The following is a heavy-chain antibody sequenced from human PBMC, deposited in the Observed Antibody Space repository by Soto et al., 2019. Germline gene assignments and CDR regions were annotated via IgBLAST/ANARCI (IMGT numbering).Heavy chain of an antibody. CDR3: ARGHDYYDSSGPLDY. CDR1: GFTFISYA. D-gene: IGHD3-22*01. V-gene: IGHV3-30-3*01. Sequence: GGSLRLSCAASGFTFISYAMHWVRQAPGKGLEWVAVISYDGSNKYYADSVKGRFTISRDNSKNTLYLQMNSLRAEDTAVYYCARGHDYYDSSGPLDYWGQGTLVTVSS. J-gene: IGHJ4*02. CDR2: ISYDGSNK.